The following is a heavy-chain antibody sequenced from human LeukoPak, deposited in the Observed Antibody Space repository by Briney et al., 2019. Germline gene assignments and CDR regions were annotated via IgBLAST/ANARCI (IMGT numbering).Heavy chain of an antibody. V-gene: IGHV4-59*01. CDR3: AREKAYDYGDYGGWFDP. J-gene: IGHJ5*02. CDR2: IYYSGST. Sequence: SETLSLTCTVSGGSISSYYWSWIRQPPGKGLEWIGYIYYSGSTNYNPSLKSRVTISVDTSKNQFSLKLSSVTAADTAVYYCAREKAYDYGDYGGWFDPWGQGTLVTVSS. CDR1: GGSISSYY. D-gene: IGHD4-17*01.